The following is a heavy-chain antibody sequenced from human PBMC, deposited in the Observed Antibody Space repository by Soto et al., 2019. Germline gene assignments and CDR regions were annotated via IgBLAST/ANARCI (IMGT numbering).Heavy chain of an antibody. CDR3: ARGRYGDY. D-gene: IGHD1-1*01. J-gene: IGHJ4*02. Sequence: ASVEVSCKGSGYTFTIYCITWVRQAPGQGLEWMGWISAHNGNTDYAQKPQGRVTVTRDTSTSTAYMELRSLRSDDTAVYYCARGRYGDYWGQGALVTVSS. CDR2: ISAHNGNT. V-gene: IGHV1-18*01. CDR1: GYTFTIYC.